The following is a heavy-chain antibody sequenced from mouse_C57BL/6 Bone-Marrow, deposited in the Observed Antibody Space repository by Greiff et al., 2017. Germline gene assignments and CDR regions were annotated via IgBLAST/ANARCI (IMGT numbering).Heavy chain of an antibody. V-gene: IGHV1-5*01. CDR2: IYPGNSDT. CDR1: GYTFTSYW. J-gene: IGHJ3*01. Sequence: VQLQQSGTVLARPGASVKMSCKTSGYTFTSYWMHWVKQRPGQGLEWIGAIYPGNSDTSYNQKFTGKAKLTAVTSASTAYMELSSLTTEDSAVYYCTRTSWFAYGGQGTLVTVSA. CDR3: TRTSWFAY.